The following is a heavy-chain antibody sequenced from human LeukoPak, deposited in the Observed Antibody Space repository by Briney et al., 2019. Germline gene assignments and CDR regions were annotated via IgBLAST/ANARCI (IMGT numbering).Heavy chain of an antibody. J-gene: IGHJ4*02. CDR3: ARSRVTTIPNLDY. Sequence: GASVKVSCKASGYTFTDYYIHWVRQAPGQGLEWMGWINPNGGATNSAQHFQGRVTMTRDTSVNTAYMELSRPTFDDTAVYFCARSRVTTIPNLDYWGQGILLTVSS. CDR1: GYTFTDYY. CDR2: INPNGGAT. V-gene: IGHV1-2*02. D-gene: IGHD5-12*01.